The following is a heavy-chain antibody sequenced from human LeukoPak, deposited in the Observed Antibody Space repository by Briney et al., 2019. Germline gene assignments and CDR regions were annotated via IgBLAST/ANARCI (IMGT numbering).Heavy chain of an antibody. D-gene: IGHD3-10*01. CDR3: ARTTTVRGTYYMDV. J-gene: IGHJ6*03. Sequence: ASVKVSCKASGYTFTSYDINWVRQATGQGLEWMGWMNPNSGNTGYAQKFQGRVTMTRNTSISTAYMELSSLRSEDTAVYYCARTTTVRGTYYMDVWGKGTTVTISS. V-gene: IGHV1-8*01. CDR1: GYTFTSYD. CDR2: MNPNSGNT.